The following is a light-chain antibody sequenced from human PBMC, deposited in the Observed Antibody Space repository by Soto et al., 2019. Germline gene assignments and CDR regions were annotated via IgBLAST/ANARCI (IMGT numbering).Light chain of an antibody. V-gene: IGKV1-5*03. CDR1: QSITTW. J-gene: IGKJ1*01. Sequence: DIQMTQSPSTLSASVGDRVTIACRASQSITTWLAWYQQKPGKAPKVLIYRASILESGVPSRFSGSGSGTEFTLTISSLQPDDFATYYCQQYNSYSEAFGQGTKVDIK. CDR2: RAS. CDR3: QQYNSYSEA.